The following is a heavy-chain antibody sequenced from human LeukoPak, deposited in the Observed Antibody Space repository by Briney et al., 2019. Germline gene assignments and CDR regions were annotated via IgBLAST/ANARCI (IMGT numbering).Heavy chain of an antibody. Sequence: PSETLSLTCTVSGGSIDISNYWSWVRQAPGKGLEWIGEISHDGTINHNPSLRSRVAMSLDRANNQVSLRLTSVTAGDTAVYYCSREDRPFCPFAYWGQGVLVTVSS. D-gene: IGHD3-22*01. V-gene: IGHV4-4*02. J-gene: IGHJ4*02. CDR1: GGSIDISNY. CDR2: ISHDGTI. CDR3: SREDRPFCPFAY.